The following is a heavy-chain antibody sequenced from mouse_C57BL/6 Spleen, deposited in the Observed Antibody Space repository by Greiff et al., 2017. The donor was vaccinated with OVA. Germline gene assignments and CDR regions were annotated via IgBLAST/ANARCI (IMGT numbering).Heavy chain of an antibody. CDR1: GYTFTSYW. J-gene: IGHJ2*01. CDR2: IYPGSGST. CDR3: ARIWDGYSGYFDY. Sequence: QVQLKQPGAELVKPGASVKMSCKASGYTFTSYWITWVKQRPGQGLEWIGDIYPGSGSTNYNEKFKSKATLTVDTSSSTAYMQLSSLTSEDSAVYYCARIWDGYSGYFDYWGQGTTLTVSS. D-gene: IGHD2-3*01. V-gene: IGHV1-55*01.